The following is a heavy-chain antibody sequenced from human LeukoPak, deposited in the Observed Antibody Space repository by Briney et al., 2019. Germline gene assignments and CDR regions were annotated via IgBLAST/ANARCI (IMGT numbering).Heavy chain of an antibody. V-gene: IGHV1-2*02. CDR1: GYTFTVDY. D-gene: IGHD3-10*01. CDR3: ARGYGSGSYEDY. CDR2: INPNSGGT. Sequence: ASVRVSCEASGYTFTVDYMHWGRQAPGQGGGWMGWINPNSGGTNYAQKFQGRVTMTRDTSISTAYMELSRLRSDDTAVYYCARGYGSGSYEDYWGQGTLVTVSS. J-gene: IGHJ4*02.